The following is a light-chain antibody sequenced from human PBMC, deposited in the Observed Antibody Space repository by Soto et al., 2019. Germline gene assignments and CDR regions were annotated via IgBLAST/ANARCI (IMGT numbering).Light chain of an antibody. CDR1: HAISDY. J-gene: IGKJ4*01. Sequence: IQMTNSQSSLSESVGDRFTIPCQANHAISDYLNWYQQKPGKAPNLLIYDTSNLKTGVPSRFSGSGSGTDFTLTINNLQPEDVATYYCQQYDNLPLTFGGGTKVELK. CDR2: DTS. CDR3: QQYDNLPLT. V-gene: IGKV1-33*01.